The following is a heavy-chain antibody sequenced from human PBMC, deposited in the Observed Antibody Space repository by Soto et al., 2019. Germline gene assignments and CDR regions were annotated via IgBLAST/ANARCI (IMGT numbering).Heavy chain of an antibody. CDR2: IYYSGVT. D-gene: IGHD3-10*01. J-gene: IGHJ5*02. CDR1: GDSITSGGYY. V-gene: IGHV4-31*03. CDR3: ARGHQGRGSGRFAP. Sequence: QVQLQESGPGLVKPSQTLSLTCTVSGDSITSGGYYWTWIRQHPGKGLEWIGYIYYSGVTYYNPSPQSRVTITVDTSKTQFSLKLRAVTAAGTAVYYCARGHQGRGSGRFAPWGQGTPVTVSS.